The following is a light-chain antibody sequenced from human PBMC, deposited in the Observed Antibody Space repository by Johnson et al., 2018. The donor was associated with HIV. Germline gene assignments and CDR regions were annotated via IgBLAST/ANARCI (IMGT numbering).Light chain of an antibody. CDR2: EDN. V-gene: IGLV1-51*02. J-gene: IGLJ1*01. CDR1: VSNIESYF. CDR3: GTWDSGLSGYV. Sequence: PSVSAAPGQTVNISCSGNVSNIESYFVSWYQQLPGAAPTLLIYEDNKRPSGIPDRFSVSKSGATATLGITGLQTGDEADYYCGTWDSGLSGYVFGSGTKVTVL.